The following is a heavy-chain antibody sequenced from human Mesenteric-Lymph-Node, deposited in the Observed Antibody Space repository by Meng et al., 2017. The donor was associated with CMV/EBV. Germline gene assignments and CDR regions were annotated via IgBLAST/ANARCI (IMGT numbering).Heavy chain of an antibody. CDR3: AREGCTSASCYGFWLDP. Sequence: ASVKVSCKASGYTFTSHDINWVRQATGQGLEWMGWMSPNSGNTGYAQKFQGRVTTTRNTSISTAYMELSSLGSEDTAVYYCAREGCTSASCYGFWLDPWGQGTLVTVSS. V-gene: IGHV1-8*01. CDR2: MSPNSGNT. J-gene: IGHJ5*02. CDR1: GYTFTSHD. D-gene: IGHD2-2*01.